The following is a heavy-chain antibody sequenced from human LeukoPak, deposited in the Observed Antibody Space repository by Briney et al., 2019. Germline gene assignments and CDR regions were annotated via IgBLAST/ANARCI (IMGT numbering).Heavy chain of an antibody. CDR3: TRETPSRYFDY. D-gene: IGHD4-23*01. CDR1: GYTLTSYD. J-gene: IGHJ4*02. Sequence: ASVKVSCKASGYTLTSYDINWVRQATGQGLEWMGWMNPNSGKTGYAQKFQGRITITRNTSISTAYMELSSLRSEDTAVYYCTRETPSRYFDYWGQGTLVTVSS. CDR2: MNPNSGKT. V-gene: IGHV1-8*01.